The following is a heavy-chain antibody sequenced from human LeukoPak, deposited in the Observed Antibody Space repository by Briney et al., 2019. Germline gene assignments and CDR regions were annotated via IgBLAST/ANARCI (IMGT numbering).Heavy chain of an antibody. J-gene: IGHJ4*02. CDR2: ISAYNGNT. V-gene: IGHV1-18*04. D-gene: IGHD3-22*01. CDR3: ARDYYDSSGYYYPNY. Sequence: ASVKVSCKASGYTFTSYYMHWVRQAPGQGLEWMGWISAYNGNTNYAQKLQGRVTMTTDTSTSTAYMELRSLRSDDTAVYYCARDYYDSSGYYYPNYWGQGTLVTVSS. CDR1: GYTFTSYY.